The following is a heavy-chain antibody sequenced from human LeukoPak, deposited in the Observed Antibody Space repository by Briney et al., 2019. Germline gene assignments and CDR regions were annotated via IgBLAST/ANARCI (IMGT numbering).Heavy chain of an antibody. CDR1: GFTFSSYA. CDR3: ARFPRLQYYFDY. J-gene: IGHJ4*02. CDR2: ISGSGGST. V-gene: IGHV3-23*01. D-gene: IGHD3-10*01. Sequence: GGSLRLSCAASGFTFSSYAMSWVRQAPGKGLEWVSAISGSGGSTYYADSVKGRFTISRDNSKNALYLQMNSLRAEDTAVYYCARFPRLQYYFDYWGQGTLVTVSS.